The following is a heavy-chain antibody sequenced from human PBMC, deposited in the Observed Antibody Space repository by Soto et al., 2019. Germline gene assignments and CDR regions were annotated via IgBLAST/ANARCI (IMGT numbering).Heavy chain of an antibody. CDR3: ARDRYGDYYYYYGMGV. V-gene: IGHV3-53*01. CDR2: IYSGGST. J-gene: IGHJ6*02. Sequence: EVQLVESGGGLSQPGGSLRLSCAASGFTVSSNYMSWVRQAPGKGLEWVSVIYSGGSTYYADSVKGRFTISRDNSKNTLYLQMNSLRSEDTAVYYCARDRYGDYYYYYGMGVWGQGTTVTVSS. D-gene: IGHD4-17*01. CDR1: GFTVSSNY.